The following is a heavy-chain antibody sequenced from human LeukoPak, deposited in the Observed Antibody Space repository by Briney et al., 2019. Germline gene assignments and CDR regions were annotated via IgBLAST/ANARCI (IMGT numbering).Heavy chain of an antibody. CDR3: ARHPYDFRSGPVPDDY. CDR2: ISHSGYT. CDR1: GGSFPGYY. V-gene: IGHV4-34*01. J-gene: IGHJ4*02. Sequence: SETLSLTCAVYGGSFPGYYWIWVRQPPGKGLEWIGEISHSGYTHYNPSLKSRVTISIDTSKIQFSLKLTSMTAADTAVYYCARHPYDFRSGPVPDDYWGQGTLVTVSS. D-gene: IGHD3-3*01.